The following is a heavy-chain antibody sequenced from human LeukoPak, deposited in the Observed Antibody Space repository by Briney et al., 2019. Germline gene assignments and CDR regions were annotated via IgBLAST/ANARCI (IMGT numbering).Heavy chain of an antibody. Sequence: GGSLRLSCAASGFTVSRSYMSWVRQPPGKGLEWVSVIYGGGSTYYADSVKGRFTISRDNSKNTLYLQMNSLIAEDTAVYYCARGRSSTSFWDFWGQGTLVTVSS. CDR1: GFTVSRSY. V-gene: IGHV3-53*01. J-gene: IGHJ4*02. CDR3: ARGRSSTSFWDF. D-gene: IGHD2-2*01. CDR2: IYGGGST.